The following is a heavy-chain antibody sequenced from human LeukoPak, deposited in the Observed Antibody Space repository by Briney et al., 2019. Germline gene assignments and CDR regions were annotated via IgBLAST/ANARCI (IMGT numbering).Heavy chain of an antibody. J-gene: IGHJ5*02. V-gene: IGHV4-59*01. CDR3: ARLHCSGGSCQGGWFDP. Sequence: SETLSLTCTVSGGSNTTYYWTWIRQPPGKGLEWIGYVNYSGTTNYNPSLKSRVTISVDTSKNQFSLQLSSVTAADTAVYYCARLHCSGGSCQGGWFDPWGQGTLVTVSA. CDR2: VNYSGTT. CDR1: GGSNTTYY. D-gene: IGHD2-15*01.